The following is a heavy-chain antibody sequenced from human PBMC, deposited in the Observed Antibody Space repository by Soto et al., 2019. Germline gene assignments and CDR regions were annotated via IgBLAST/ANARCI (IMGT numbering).Heavy chain of an antibody. Sequence: GASVKVSCKASGYTFTSYGISWVRQAPGQGLEWMGWISAYNGNTNYAQKLQGRVTMTTDTSTSTAYMELRSLRSDDTAVYYCARDLGYYGSGSPDDNWFDPWGQGTLVTVSS. D-gene: IGHD3-10*01. CDR1: GYTFTSYG. J-gene: IGHJ5*02. CDR2: ISAYNGNT. CDR3: ARDLGYYGSGSPDDNWFDP. V-gene: IGHV1-18*01.